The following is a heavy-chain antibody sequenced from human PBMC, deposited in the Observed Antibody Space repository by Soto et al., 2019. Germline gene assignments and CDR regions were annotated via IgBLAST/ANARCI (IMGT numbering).Heavy chain of an antibody. J-gene: IGHJ4*02. D-gene: IGHD3-3*01. CDR2: IYYSGST. Sequence: TLSLTCTVSGGSISSYYWSWIRQPPGKGLEWIGYIYYSGSTNYNPSLKSRVTISVDTSKNQFSLKLSSVTAADTAVYYCARSYYDFWSGYYYDYWGQGTLVTVSS. CDR3: ARSYYDFWSGYYYDY. V-gene: IGHV4-59*01. CDR1: GGSISSYY.